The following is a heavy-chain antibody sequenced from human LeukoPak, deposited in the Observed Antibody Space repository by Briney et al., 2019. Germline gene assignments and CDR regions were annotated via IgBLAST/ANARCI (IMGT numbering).Heavy chain of an antibody. CDR1: GGSISTYY. CDR2: IHYSGTT. J-gene: IGHJ6*04. Sequence: SETLCLTCTVSGGSISTYYWSWIRQPPGEGLERIGYIHYSGTTKYNPSLKSRVTISVDASKNQFSLKLSSVTAADTAVYYCARDGDCSSTTCNYGMDVWGKGTTVTVSS. D-gene: IGHD2-2*01. V-gene: IGHV4-59*01. CDR3: ARDGDCSSTTCNYGMDV.